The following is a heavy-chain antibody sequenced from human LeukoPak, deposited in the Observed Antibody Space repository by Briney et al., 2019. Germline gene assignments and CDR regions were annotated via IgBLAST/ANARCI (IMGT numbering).Heavy chain of an antibody. CDR3: ARDKIVGATTGSYFDL. V-gene: IGHV3-7*01. Sequence: GGSLRLSCAASGFTFTTYWMSWVRQAPGKGLEWVANISQDGSEKYYVDSMKGRFTISRDNTKNSLYLQMNSLRAEDTAVYYCARDKIVGATTGSYFDLWGRGTLVTVSS. CDR2: ISQDGSEK. CDR1: GFTFTTYW. D-gene: IGHD1-26*01. J-gene: IGHJ2*01.